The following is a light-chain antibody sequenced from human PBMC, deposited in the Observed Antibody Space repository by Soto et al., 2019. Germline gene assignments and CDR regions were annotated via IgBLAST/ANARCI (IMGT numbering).Light chain of an antibody. Sequence: EVVMTQSPATLSVSPGERATLSCRASQRVGSTLAWYQQKPGQAPRLLIYGASTRATGFPARCSGSGSGTEFTLTISSLQSEDFEVYYCQQYNNWPPYTFGQGPKLEIK. CDR2: GAS. CDR1: QRVGST. V-gene: IGKV3-15*01. CDR3: QQYNNWPPYT. J-gene: IGKJ2*01.